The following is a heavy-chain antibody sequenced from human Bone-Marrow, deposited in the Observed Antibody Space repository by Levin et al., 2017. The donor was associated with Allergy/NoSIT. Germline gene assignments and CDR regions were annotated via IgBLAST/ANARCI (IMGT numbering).Heavy chain of an antibody. J-gene: IGHJ4*02. D-gene: IGHD3-3*01. CDR1: GGTSNTYT. V-gene: IGHV1-69*06. CDR2: ITPVFETA. Sequence: KISCRASGGTSNTYTFSWVRQAPGQGLEWMGGITPVFETANYARKFQGRVTITADKSTETAYMELTRLTSDDTAVYFCARGAGNNDFWSGYYVTDWGQGTLVTVSS. CDR3: ARGAGNNDFWSGYYVTD.